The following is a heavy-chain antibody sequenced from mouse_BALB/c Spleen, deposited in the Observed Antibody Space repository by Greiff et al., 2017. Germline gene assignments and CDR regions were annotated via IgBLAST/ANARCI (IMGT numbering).Heavy chain of an antibody. V-gene: IGHV5-4*02. Sequence: EVKLMESGGGLVKPGGSLKLSCAASGFTFSDYYMYWVRQTPEKRLEWVATISDGGSYTYYPDSVKGRFTISRDNAKNNLYLQMSSLKSEDTAMYYCARGSGAMDYWGQGTSVTVSS. CDR2: ISDGGSYT. J-gene: IGHJ4*01. CDR1: GFTFSDYY. CDR3: ARGSGAMDY.